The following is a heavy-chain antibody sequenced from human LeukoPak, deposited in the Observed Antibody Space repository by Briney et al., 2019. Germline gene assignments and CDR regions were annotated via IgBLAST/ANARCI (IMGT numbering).Heavy chain of an antibody. CDR1: GFTFSTYP. CDR2: ISSDGKTA. Sequence: GGSLRLSCSASGFTFSTYPIHWVRQAPGKGLEYVTAISSDGKTAYYADSVKGRFTISRDNSKNTVFLQMSSLSAEDSAVYYCVKARGYCSTSSCFLEYWGQGTLVTVCS. V-gene: IGHV3-64D*06. D-gene: IGHD2-2*01. CDR3: VKARGYCSTSSCFLEY. J-gene: IGHJ4*02.